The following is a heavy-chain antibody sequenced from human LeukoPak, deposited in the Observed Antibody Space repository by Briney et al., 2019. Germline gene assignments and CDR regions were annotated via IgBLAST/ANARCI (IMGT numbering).Heavy chain of an antibody. J-gene: IGHJ6*02. CDR1: GFTFSSYG. CDR3: AKEEADRGDCSGGSCYSNYYYYGMDV. V-gene: IGHV3-30*02. Sequence: PGGSLRLSCAASGFTFSSYGMHWVRQAPGKGLEWVAFIRYDGSNKYYADSVKGRFTISRDNSKNTLYLQMNSLRAEDTAVYYCAKEEADRGDCSGGSCYSNYYYYGMDVWGQGTTVTVSS. CDR2: IRYDGSNK. D-gene: IGHD2-15*01.